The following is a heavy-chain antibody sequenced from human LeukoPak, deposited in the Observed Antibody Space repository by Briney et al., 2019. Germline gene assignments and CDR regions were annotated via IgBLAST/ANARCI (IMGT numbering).Heavy chain of an antibody. Sequence: GGSLRLSCAASGFTFSSYAMHWVRQAPGKGLEWVAVISYDGSNKYYADSVKGRFTISRDNSKNTLYLQMNSLRAEDTAVYYCAREHWAMPDHWGQGTLVTVSP. V-gene: IGHV3-30*04. CDR1: GFTFSSYA. CDR3: AREHWAMPDH. D-gene: IGHD2-2*01. J-gene: IGHJ4*02. CDR2: ISYDGSNK.